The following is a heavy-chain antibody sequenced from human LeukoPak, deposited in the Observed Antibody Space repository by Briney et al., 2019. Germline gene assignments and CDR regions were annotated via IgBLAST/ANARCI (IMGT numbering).Heavy chain of an antibody. CDR2: INWNSDSI. V-gene: IGHV3-9*01. D-gene: IGHD7-27*01. Sequence: GGSLRLSCAVSGFTFDDYAMHWVRQVPGKGLEWVSGINWNSDSIGYADSVKGRFTTSRDNAKNSLYLQMNSLRAEDTAVYYCGRGHWGLDYWGQGALVTVSS. CDR3: GRGHWGLDY. CDR1: GFTFDDYA. J-gene: IGHJ4*02.